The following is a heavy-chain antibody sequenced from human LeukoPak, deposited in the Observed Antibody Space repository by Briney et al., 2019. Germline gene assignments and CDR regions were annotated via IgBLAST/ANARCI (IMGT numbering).Heavy chain of an antibody. CDR3: ARAYGTYYFDY. CDR1: GGSISSGGYY. V-gene: IGHV4-31*03. D-gene: IGHD4-17*01. Sequence: ASETLSLTCTVSGGSISSGGYYWSWIRQHPGKGLEWIGYIYYSGSTYYNPSLKSRVTISVDTSKNQFSLKLSPVTAADTAVYYCARAYGTYYFDYWGQGTLVTVSS. J-gene: IGHJ4*02. CDR2: IYYSGST.